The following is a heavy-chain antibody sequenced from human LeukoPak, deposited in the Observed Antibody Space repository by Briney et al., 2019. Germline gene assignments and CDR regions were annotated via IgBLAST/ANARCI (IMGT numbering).Heavy chain of an antibody. CDR2: IIPIFPST. J-gene: IGHJ3*02. V-gene: IGHV1-69*13. CDR3: ARPPVSGTLNDAFDI. D-gene: IGHD1/OR15-1a*01. Sequence: TVKVSCKVSGGPFINYGLSWVRQAPGQGLEWMGGIIPIFPSTNYAQNFQGRVTLTADESTSTVYMELSSLRTDDTAVYYCARPPVSGTLNDAFDIWGQGTVVTVSS. CDR1: GGPFINYG.